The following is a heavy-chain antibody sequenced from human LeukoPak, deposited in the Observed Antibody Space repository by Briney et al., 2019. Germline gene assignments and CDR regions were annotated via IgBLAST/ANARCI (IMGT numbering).Heavy chain of an antibody. V-gene: IGHV1-2*02. CDR1: GYTFTGYY. Sequence: ASVKVSCKASGYTFTGYYMHWVRQAPGQGLEWMGWINPNSGATNYAQKFQGRVTMTRDTSINTAYMELSTLRSDDTAVYYCADFDWFTPRKNWLDPWGQGTLVTVSS. J-gene: IGHJ5*02. CDR3: ADFDWFTPRKNWLDP. D-gene: IGHD3-9*01. CDR2: INPNSGAT.